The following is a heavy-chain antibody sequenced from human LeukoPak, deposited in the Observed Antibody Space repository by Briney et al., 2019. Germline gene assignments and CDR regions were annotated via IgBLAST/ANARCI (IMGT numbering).Heavy chain of an antibody. V-gene: IGHV4-61*02. Sequence: PSQTLSLTCTVSGGSISSGSYYWSWIRQPAGKGLEWIGRIYTSGSTNYNPSLKSRVTISVDTSKNQFSLKLSSVTAADTAVYYCARDEGWDFWSGYFPDYYYMDVWGKGTTVTVSS. J-gene: IGHJ6*03. CDR3: ARDEGWDFWSGYFPDYYYMDV. D-gene: IGHD3-3*01. CDR2: IYTSGST. CDR1: GGSISSGSYY.